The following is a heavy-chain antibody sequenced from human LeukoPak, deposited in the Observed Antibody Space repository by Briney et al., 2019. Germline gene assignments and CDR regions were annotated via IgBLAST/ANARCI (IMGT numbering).Heavy chain of an antibody. CDR2: ISGSGGST. D-gene: IGHD3-16*01. CDR1: GYTFTSYY. V-gene: IGHV3-23*01. CDR3: ANRRGQGGFDY. Sequence: SCKASGYTFTSYYMHWVRQAPGKGLEWVSAISGSGGSTYYADSVKGRFTISRDNSKNTLYLQMNSLRAEDTAVYYCANRRGQGGFDYWGQGTLVTVSS. J-gene: IGHJ4*02.